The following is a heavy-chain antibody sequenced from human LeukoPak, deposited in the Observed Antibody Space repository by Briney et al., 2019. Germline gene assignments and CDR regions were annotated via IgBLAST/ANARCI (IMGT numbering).Heavy chain of an antibody. CDR2: IYYSGST. D-gene: IGHD4-23*01. Sequence: SETLSLTCTVSGGSISSSSYYWGWIRQPPGKGLEWIGSIYYSGSTYYNPSLKSRVTISVDTSKNQFSLKLSSVTAADTAVYYCARKCPPRRRLTTVVNTNWFDPWGQGTLVTVSS. J-gene: IGHJ5*02. V-gene: IGHV4-39*01. CDR3: ARKCPPRRRLTTVVNTNWFDP. CDR1: GGSISSSSYY.